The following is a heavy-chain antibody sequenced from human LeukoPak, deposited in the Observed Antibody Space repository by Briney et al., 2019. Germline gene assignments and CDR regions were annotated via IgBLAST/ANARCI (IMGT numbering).Heavy chain of an antibody. V-gene: IGHV3-21*04. CDR1: GFTFSSYS. CDR2: ISSSSSYI. CDR3: AKGSPDYGGRGSYFDY. J-gene: IGHJ4*02. D-gene: IGHD4-23*01. Sequence: GGSLRLSCAASGFTFSSYSMNWVRQAPGKGLEWVSSISSSSSYIYYADSVKGRFTISRDNAKNSLYLQMNSLRAEDTAVYYCAKGSPDYGGRGSYFDYWGQGTLVTVSS.